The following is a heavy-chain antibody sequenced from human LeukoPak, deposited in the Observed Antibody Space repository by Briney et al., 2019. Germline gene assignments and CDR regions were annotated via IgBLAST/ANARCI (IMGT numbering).Heavy chain of an antibody. V-gene: IGHV3-9*03. CDR2: ISWNSGSI. CDR1: GFSVSSNY. D-gene: IGHD2-15*01. J-gene: IGHJ4*02. Sequence: PGGSLRLSCAASGFSVSSNYLSWVRQAPGKGLEWVSGISWNSGSIGYADSVKGRFTISRDNAKNSLYLQMNSLRAEDMALYYCAKEGPGWGYFDYWGQGTLVTVSS. CDR3: AKEGPGWGYFDY.